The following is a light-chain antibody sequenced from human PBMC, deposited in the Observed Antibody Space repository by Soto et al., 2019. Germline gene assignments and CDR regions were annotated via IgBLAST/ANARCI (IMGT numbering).Light chain of an antibody. J-gene: IGLJ1*01. CDR2: SNS. CDR1: SSNIGSNT. V-gene: IGLV1-44*01. CDR3: SSYTSSSTLYV. Sequence: QSVLTQPPAASGTPGQRVTLSCSGSSSNIGSNTVNWYQQFPGTAPKLLIYSNSQRPSGVSNRFSGSKSGNTASLTISGLQAEDEADYYCSSYTSSSTLYVFGTGTKLTVL.